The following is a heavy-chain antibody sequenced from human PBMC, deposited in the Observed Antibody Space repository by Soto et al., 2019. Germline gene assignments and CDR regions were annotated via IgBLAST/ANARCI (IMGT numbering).Heavy chain of an antibody. D-gene: IGHD3-10*01. V-gene: IGHV3-23*01. J-gene: IGHJ5*02. CDR1: GFTFSSYA. CDR2: ISGSGGST. Sequence: GGSLRLSCAASGFTFSSYAMSWVRQAPGKGLEWVSAISGSGGSTYYADSVKGRFTISRDNSKNTLYLQMNSLRAEDTAVYYCAKGAILLWFGELTIDWFDPWGQGTLVTVSS. CDR3: AKGAILLWFGELTIDWFDP.